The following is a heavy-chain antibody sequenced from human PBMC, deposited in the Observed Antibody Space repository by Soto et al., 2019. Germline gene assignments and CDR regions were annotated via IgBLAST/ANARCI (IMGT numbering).Heavy chain of an antibody. Sequence: ASVKVSCKASGYTFTGYYMHWVRQAPGQGLEWMGWINPNSGGTNYAQKFQGRATMTRDTSISTAYMELSRLRSDDTAVFYCARARRYSSSWFWFDPWGQGTLVTVSS. CDR1: GYTFTGYY. J-gene: IGHJ5*02. CDR3: ARARRYSSSWFWFDP. D-gene: IGHD6-13*01. V-gene: IGHV1-2*02. CDR2: INPNSGGT.